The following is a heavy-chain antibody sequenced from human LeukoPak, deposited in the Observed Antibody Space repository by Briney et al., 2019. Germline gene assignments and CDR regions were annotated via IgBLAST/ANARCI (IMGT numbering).Heavy chain of an antibody. Sequence: GASVKVSCKASGFTFSNSAIQWVRQARGQRLEWIGWIGVAGGNTNYAQTLQGRINITRDMSTSTAYMELTSLRSDDTAVYYCAAEIYGGNTDCCTFDFWGPGTPVTVSS. J-gene: IGHJ3*01. CDR3: AAEIYGGNTDCCTFDF. D-gene: IGHD4-23*01. CDR2: IGVAGGNT. V-gene: IGHV1-58*02. CDR1: GFTFSNSA.